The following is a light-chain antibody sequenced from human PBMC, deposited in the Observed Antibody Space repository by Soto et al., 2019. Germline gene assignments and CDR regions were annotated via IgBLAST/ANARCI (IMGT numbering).Light chain of an antibody. CDR2: SAS. V-gene: IGKV1-27*01. Sequence: DILLTLSPASLSASVGDRFTITWRVSQGVSSLLNWLRQKPGKVRKYLIYSASNLHSGVPSRFSGSGSGKDFTLTISSLQAEDVAVYYCQQYYTTPVTFGGGTKVDIK. CDR1: QGVSSL. J-gene: IGKJ4*01. CDR3: QQYYTTPVT.